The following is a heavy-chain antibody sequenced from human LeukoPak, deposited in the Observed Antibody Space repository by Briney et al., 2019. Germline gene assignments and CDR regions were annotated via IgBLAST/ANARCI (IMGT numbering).Heavy chain of an antibody. CDR1: GGSISSGGYS. J-gene: IGHJ4*02. D-gene: IGHD3-10*01. V-gene: IGHV4-30-2*01. Sequence: SETLSLTCAVSGGSISSGGYSWSWIRQPPGKGLGWIGYIYHSGSTYSNPSLKSRVTISVDRSKNQFSLKLSSVTAADTAVYYCARVATSGGYYFDYWGQGTLVTVSS. CDR3: ARVATSGGYYFDY. CDR2: IYHSGST.